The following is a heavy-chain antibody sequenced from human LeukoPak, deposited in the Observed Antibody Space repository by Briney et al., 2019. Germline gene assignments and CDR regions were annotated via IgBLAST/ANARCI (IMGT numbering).Heavy chain of an antibody. CDR1: GGSIRSDSYY. CDR2: IYHSGST. V-gene: IGHV4-31*03. D-gene: IGHD4-17*01. J-gene: IGHJ4*02. CDR3: ARATVTTAHFDY. Sequence: SETLSLTCTVSGGSIRSDSYYWTWIRQNPGKGLEWIGFIYHSGSTYYNPSLKSRVTLSVDTSKNQFSLKLSSVAAADTAVYYCARATVTTAHFDYWGQGTLVTVSS.